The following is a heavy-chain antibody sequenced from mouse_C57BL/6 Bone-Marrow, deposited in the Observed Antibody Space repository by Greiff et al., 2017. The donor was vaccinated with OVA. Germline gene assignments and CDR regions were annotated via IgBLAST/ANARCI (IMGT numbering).Heavy chain of an antibody. CDR1: GFNIKNTY. D-gene: IGHD1-1*01. CDR3: ARMTTVVAGAMDY. Sequence: EVKLVESVAELVRPGASVKLSCTASGFNIKNTYMHWVKQRPEQGLEWIGRIDPANGNTKYAPKFQGKATITADTSSNTAYLQLSSLTSEDTAIYYCARMTTVVAGAMDYWGQGTSVTVSS. V-gene: IGHV14-3*01. CDR2: IDPANGNT. J-gene: IGHJ4*01.